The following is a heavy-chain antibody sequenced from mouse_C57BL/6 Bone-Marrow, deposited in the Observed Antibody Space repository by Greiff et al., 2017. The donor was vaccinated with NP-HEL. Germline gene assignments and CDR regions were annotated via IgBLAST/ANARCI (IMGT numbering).Heavy chain of an antibody. CDR2: IDPSDSYT. CDR1: GYTFTSYW. J-gene: IGHJ3*01. CDR3: AREGYYYGFAY. D-gene: IGHD1-1*01. V-gene: IGHV1-69*01. Sequence: QVQLQQPGAELVMPGASVKLSCKASGYTFTSYWMHWVKQRPGQGLEWIGEIDPSDSYTNYNQKFKGKSTLTVDKSSSTAYMQLSSLTSEDSAVYYCAREGYYYGFAYWGQGTRVTVSA.